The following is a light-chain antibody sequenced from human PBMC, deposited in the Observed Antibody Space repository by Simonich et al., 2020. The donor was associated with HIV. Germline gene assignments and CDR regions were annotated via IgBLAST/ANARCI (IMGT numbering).Light chain of an antibody. V-gene: IGKV2-28*01. Sequence: DIVMTQSPLSLPVTPGEPASIPCKSSQSLLHSNGYNYWDWYLQKPGQSPQLLIYLGSNRASGVPDRFSGSGSGTDFTLKISRVEAEDVGVYYCMQALQTPATFGGGTKVEIK. J-gene: IGKJ4*01. CDR2: LGS. CDR3: MQALQTPAT. CDR1: QSLLHSNGYNY.